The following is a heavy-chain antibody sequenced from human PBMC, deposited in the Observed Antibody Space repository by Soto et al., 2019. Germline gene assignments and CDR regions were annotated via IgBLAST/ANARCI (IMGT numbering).Heavy chain of an antibody. CDR1: GFTFSTYW. V-gene: IGHV3-74*01. D-gene: IGHD6-19*01. CDR2: INGDGSTT. J-gene: IGHJ4*02. CDR3: ARGLSGRYGFDY. Sequence: EVQLVESGGGLVQPGGSLRLSCAASGFTFSTYWMNWVRQTPGKGLVWVSRINGDGSTTNYADSVKGRLTISRDKAKNTLSLQMNSLRDEDTDVYYCARGLSGRYGFDYWGQGTLVTVSS.